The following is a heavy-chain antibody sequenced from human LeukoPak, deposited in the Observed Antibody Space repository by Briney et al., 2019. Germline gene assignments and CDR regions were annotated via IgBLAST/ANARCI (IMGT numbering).Heavy chain of an antibody. V-gene: IGHV5-51*01. J-gene: IGHJ5*02. D-gene: IGHD3-10*01. CDR1: GYSFTNYR. CDR3: ARRVMVRGVIKLTDWFDP. Sequence: GSSLKISSTDYGYSFTNYRIGWVRQMPGKGLEWMGIIYPGDSDTRYSPSFQGQVTISADESISTAYLQWSSLKASDTAMYYCARRVMVRGVIKLTDWFDPWGQGTLVTVSS. CDR2: IYPGDSDT.